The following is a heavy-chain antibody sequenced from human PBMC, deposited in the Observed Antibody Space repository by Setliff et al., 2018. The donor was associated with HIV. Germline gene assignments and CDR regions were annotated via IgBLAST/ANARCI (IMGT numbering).Heavy chain of an antibody. V-gene: IGHV3-64*02. CDR2: ISSNGGST. CDR3: ARDRGPQGDIVVVTAISWYFDL. CDR1: GFTFSSYA. D-gene: IGHD2-21*02. Sequence: PGGSLRLSCAASGFTFSSYAMHWVRQAPGKGLEYVSAISSNGGSTYYADSVKGRFTISRDNSKNTLYLQMGSLRAEDMAVYYCARDRGPQGDIVVVTAISWYFDLWGRGTLVTVSS. J-gene: IGHJ2*01.